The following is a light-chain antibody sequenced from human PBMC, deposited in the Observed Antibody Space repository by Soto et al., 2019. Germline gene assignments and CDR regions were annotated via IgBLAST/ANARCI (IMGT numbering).Light chain of an antibody. J-gene: IGLJ1*01. Sequence: QSVLTQPASVSGSARQSIAISCTGTSSDVGGYNYVSWYQQHPGKAPKLLLSEVSKRPSGVSDRFSGSKSGNTASLTISGLQTQDEADYYCSSFTSAYTFVFGTGTKLTVL. V-gene: IGLV2-14*01. CDR1: SSDVGGYNY. CDR2: EVS. CDR3: SSFTSAYTFV.